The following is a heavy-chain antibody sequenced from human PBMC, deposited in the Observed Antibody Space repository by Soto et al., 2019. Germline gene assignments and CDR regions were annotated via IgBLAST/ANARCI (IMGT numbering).Heavy chain of an antibody. D-gene: IGHD3-22*01. CDR1: GYTFTGYY. Sequence: VKVSCKASGYTFTGYYMHWVRQAPGQGLEWMGWINPNSGGTNYAQKFQGWVTMTRDTSISTAYMELSRLRSDDTAVYYCARGYYDSSGYYYNWFDPWGQGTLVTVSS. CDR2: INPNSGGT. V-gene: IGHV1-2*04. CDR3: ARGYYDSSGYYYNWFDP. J-gene: IGHJ5*02.